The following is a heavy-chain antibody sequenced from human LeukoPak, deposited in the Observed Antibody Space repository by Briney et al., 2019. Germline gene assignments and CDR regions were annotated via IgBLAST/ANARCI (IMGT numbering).Heavy chain of an antibody. D-gene: IGHD6-25*01. V-gene: IGHV3-48*04. Sequence: PGGSPRLSCAASGFTFNSYSMNWVRQAPGKGLEWVSYISSSSGTIFYADSVKGRFTVSRDNANNSLYLQMNSLRGEDTAVYYCAREASGWTDYWGQGTLVTVSS. CDR3: AREASGWTDY. CDR1: GFTFNSYS. J-gene: IGHJ4*02. CDR2: ISSSSGTI.